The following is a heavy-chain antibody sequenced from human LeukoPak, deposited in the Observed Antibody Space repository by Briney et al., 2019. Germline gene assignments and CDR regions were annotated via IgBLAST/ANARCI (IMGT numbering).Heavy chain of an antibody. CDR1: GFTVSHNY. Sequence: PGGSLRLSCAVSGFTVSHNYMSWVRQAPGKGLEWVSSISSSSSYIYYADSVKGRFTISRDNAKNSLYLQMNSLRAEDTAVYYCASSKRDFDYWGQGTLVTVSS. V-gene: IGHV3-21*01. CDR2: ISSSSSYI. J-gene: IGHJ4*02. CDR3: ASSKRDFDY. D-gene: IGHD6-25*01.